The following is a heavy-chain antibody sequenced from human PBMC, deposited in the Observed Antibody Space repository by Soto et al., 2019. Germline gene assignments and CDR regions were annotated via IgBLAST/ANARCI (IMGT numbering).Heavy chain of an antibody. CDR1: GFTFDDYA. J-gene: IGHJ4*02. CDR2: ISWNSGSI. CDR3: AKAYPHRLVGATGPNYFDY. Sequence: PGGSLRLSCAASGFTFDDYAMHWVRQAPGKGLEWVSGISWNSGSIGYADSVKGRFTISRDNAKNSLYLQMNSLRAEDTAVYYCAKAYPHRLVGATGPNYFDYWGQGTLVTVSS. D-gene: IGHD1-26*01. V-gene: IGHV3-9*01.